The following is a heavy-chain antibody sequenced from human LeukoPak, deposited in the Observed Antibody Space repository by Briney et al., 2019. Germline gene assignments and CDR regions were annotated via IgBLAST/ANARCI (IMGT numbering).Heavy chain of an antibody. V-gene: IGHV3-48*03. CDR2: ISSSGGTI. J-gene: IGHJ4*02. Sequence: GGSLRLSCAASGFTFSSYEMNWVRQAPGKGLEWVSYISSSGGTIYYADSVKGRFTISRDNAKNSLYLQMNSLRAEDTAVYYCARDRTYLDYWGQGTLVTVSS. CDR1: GFTFSSYE. CDR3: ARDRTYLDY.